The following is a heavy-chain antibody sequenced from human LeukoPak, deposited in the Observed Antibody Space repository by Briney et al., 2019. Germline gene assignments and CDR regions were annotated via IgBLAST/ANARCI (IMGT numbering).Heavy chain of an antibody. CDR2: INDSGST. CDR3: ARGPSGNYYGRWFDP. V-gene: IGHV4-34*01. Sequence: PSETLSLTCAVYGGSFSDYYWSWLRQPPGKGLEWIGEINDSGSTNYNPSLKSRGTISVDTSKSQFSLNLTSVTAADTAVYYCARGPSGNYYGRWFDPWGQGTLVIVSS. J-gene: IGHJ5*02. D-gene: IGHD1-26*01. CDR1: GGSFSDYY.